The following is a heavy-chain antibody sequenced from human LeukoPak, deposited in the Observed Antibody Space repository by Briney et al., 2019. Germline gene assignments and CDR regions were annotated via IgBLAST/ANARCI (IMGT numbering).Heavy chain of an antibody. Sequence: GGSLRLSCTASGFTFSNYWMSWVRQAPGKGLEWVSYISNRGTTIHYADSVRGRFTISRDNAKKSLYLQMNGLRAEDTAVYYCARSADRSGYFREITLYYFDYWGQGTLVTVSS. CDR3: ARSADRSGYFREITLYYFDY. CDR1: GFTFSNYW. D-gene: IGHD3-22*01. V-gene: IGHV3-11*01. CDR2: ISNRGTTI. J-gene: IGHJ4*02.